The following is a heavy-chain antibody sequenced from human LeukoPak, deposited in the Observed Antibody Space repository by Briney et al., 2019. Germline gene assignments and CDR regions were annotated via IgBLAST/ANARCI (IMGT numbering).Heavy chain of an antibody. J-gene: IGHJ4*02. CDR3: ARDFFAFGGVIALLDY. V-gene: IGHV3-21*01. CDR2: ISTSSSYI. Sequence: PGGSLRLSCAASGFIFSSYSMSWVRQAPGKGLEWVSSISTSSSYIYYADSVKGRFTISRDNAKNSLYLQMNSLRAEDTAVYYCARDFFAFGGVIALLDYWGQGTLVTVSS. D-gene: IGHD3-16*02. CDR1: GFIFSSYS.